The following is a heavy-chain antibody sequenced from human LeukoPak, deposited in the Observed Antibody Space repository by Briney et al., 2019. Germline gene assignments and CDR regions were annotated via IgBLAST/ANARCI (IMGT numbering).Heavy chain of an antibody. CDR2: ISSSSTI. Sequence: PGGSLRLSCAASGFTFSSYSMNWVRQAPGKGLEWVSYISSSSTIYYADSVKDRFTISRDNAKNSLYLQMNSLRAEDTAVYYCARGVAATRGAFDIWGQGTMVTVSS. CDR1: GFTFSSYS. J-gene: IGHJ3*02. D-gene: IGHD2-15*01. V-gene: IGHV3-48*04. CDR3: ARGVAATRGAFDI.